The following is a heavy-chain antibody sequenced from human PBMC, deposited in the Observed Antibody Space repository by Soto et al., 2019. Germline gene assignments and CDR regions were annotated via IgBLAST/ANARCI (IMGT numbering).Heavy chain of an antibody. J-gene: IGHJ4*02. V-gene: IGHV3-7*01. CDR2: INEDGSEK. CDR1: GFTFSNYW. CDR3: ARDLFDY. Sequence: EVQLVESGGGLVQPGGSLRLSCAASGFTFSNYWMNWVRQAPGKGLEWVANINEDGSEKYYVDSAKGRFTISRNNAKNSLYLQMSSLGAEDTDVYYCARDLFDYWGQGTLVTVSS.